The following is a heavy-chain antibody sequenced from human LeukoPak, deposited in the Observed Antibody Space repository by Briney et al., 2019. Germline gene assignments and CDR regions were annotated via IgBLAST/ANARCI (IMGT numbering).Heavy chain of an antibody. Sequence: ASVKVSCKASGYTFTGYYMHWVRQAPGQGLEWMGWINSHSGGTDYAHKFQGRVTMTRDTSISTAYMELSRLKSDDTAVYYCARYTITAAGSPFDYWGQGTLVTVSS. D-gene: IGHD6-13*01. CDR1: GYTFTGYY. J-gene: IGHJ4*02. V-gene: IGHV1-2*02. CDR3: ARYTITAAGSPFDY. CDR2: INSHSGGT.